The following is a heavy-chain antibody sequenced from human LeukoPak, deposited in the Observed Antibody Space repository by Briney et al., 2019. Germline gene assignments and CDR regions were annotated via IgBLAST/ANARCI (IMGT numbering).Heavy chain of an antibody. J-gene: IGHJ4*02. Sequence: KFGESLKISCKGSGYSFTSYWIGWVRQMAGKLLEWMGIIYPGDSDTRYSPSFQGQVTISADKPISTAYLQWSSLKASDTAMYYCARRVHDCSSTSCYGRSSGFDYWGQGTLVTVSS. D-gene: IGHD2-2*01. CDR3: ARRVHDCSSTSCYGRSSGFDY. CDR1: GYSFTSYW. CDR2: IYPGDSDT. V-gene: IGHV5-51*01.